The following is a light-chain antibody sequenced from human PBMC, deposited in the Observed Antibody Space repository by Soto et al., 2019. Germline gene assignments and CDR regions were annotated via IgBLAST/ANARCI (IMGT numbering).Light chain of an antibody. V-gene: IGKV3-15*01. J-gene: IGKJ2*01. Sequence: EIVMTQSPATLSVSPGERATLSCRASQSVSSNLAWYQQKPGQAPRLLIYGASTRATGIPARFSGSGSGTEFTLTISSQQSEYFAFYYCQQYNNWPLYTFGQGTKLEIK. CDR1: QSVSSN. CDR3: QQYNNWPLYT. CDR2: GAS.